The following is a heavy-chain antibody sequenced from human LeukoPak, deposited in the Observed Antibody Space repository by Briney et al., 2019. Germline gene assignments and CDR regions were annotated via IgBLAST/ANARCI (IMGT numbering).Heavy chain of an antibody. CDR1: GFTFSSYA. D-gene: IGHD4-23*01. Sequence: GGSLRLSCTASGFTFSSYAMSWVRQAPGKGLEWASAISGSGGSTYYADSVKGRFTISRDNSKNTLYLQMNSLRAEDTAVYYCAKDQTYGGNSDYWGQGTLVTVSS. CDR2: ISGSGGST. J-gene: IGHJ4*02. V-gene: IGHV3-23*01. CDR3: AKDQTYGGNSDY.